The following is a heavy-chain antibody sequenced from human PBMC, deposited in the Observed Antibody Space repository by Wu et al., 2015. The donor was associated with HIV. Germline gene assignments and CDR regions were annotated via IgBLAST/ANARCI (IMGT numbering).Heavy chain of an antibody. V-gene: IGHV1-2*02. CDR3: ARVQTTVTTLYYYYGMDV. J-gene: IGHJ6*02. CDR1: GYTFTDYY. Sequence: QVQLVQSGAEVKKPGASVKVSCKASGYTFTDYYMHWVRQAPGQGLEWMGWINPNSGGTNYAQKFQGRVTMTRDTSISTAYMELSRLRSDDTAVYYCARVQTTVTTLYYYYGMDVWGQGTTVTVSS. D-gene: IGHD4-17*01. CDR2: INPNSGGT.